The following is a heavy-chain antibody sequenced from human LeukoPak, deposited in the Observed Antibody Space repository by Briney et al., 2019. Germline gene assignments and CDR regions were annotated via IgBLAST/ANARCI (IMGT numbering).Heavy chain of an antibody. D-gene: IGHD6-19*01. CDR1: GFTFSSCA. J-gene: IGHJ4*02. CDR2: INDHGDTT. CDR3: VKDLSGWYSFDY. V-gene: IGHV3-64D*09. Sequence: GGSLRLSCSASGFTFSSCAMHWVRHAPGRGVEYVSGINDHGDTTHYGDSVRGRVTISRDDSKNTVHLQMSSLRAEDTAVYYCVKDLSGWYSFDYWGQGTLVTVSS.